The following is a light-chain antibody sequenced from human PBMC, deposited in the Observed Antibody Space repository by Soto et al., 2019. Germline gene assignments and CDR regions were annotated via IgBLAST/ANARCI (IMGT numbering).Light chain of an antibody. J-gene: IGKJ4*01. CDR2: DAS. Sequence: DIQMTQSPSTLSASVGDRVPITCRASQSIRPWLAWYQQKPGKAPKLLIYDASTLQSGVPSRFSGSGSGTEFTLTITSLQSDDFATYYCQQYNSYSAITFGGGTKVDIK. V-gene: IGKV1-5*01. CDR1: QSIRPW. CDR3: QQYNSYSAIT.